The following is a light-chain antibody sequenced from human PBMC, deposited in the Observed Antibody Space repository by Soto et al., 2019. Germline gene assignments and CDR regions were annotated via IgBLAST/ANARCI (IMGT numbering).Light chain of an antibody. J-gene: IGLJ1*01. CDR1: SSDVGSYNL. CDR2: EGS. V-gene: IGLV2-23*03. CDR3: CSYAGGSTFGV. Sequence: QSALTQPASVSGSPGQSITFSCTGTSSDVGSYNLVSWYQQHPGKAPKLIISEGSKRPSGVSNRFSGSKSGNTASLTISGLQAEDEADYYCCSYAGGSTFGVFGTGTKVTVL.